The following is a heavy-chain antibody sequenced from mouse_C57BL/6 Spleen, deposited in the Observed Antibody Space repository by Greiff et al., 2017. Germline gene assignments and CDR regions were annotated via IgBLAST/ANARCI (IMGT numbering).Heavy chain of an antibody. D-gene: IGHD2-3*01. CDR2: ISSGSSTI. CDR1: GFTFSDYG. CDR3: ASIYDGYYVYFDY. J-gene: IGHJ2*01. Sequence: EVQLKESGGGLVKPGGSLKLSCAASGFTFSDYGMHWARQAPEKGLEWVAYISSGSSTIYYADTVKGRFTISRDNAKNTLFLQMTSLRSEDTAMYYCASIYDGYYVYFDYWGQGTTLTVSS. V-gene: IGHV5-17*01.